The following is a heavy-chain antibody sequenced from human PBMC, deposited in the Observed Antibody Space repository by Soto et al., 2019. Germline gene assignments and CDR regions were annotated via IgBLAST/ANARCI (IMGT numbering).Heavy chain of an antibody. V-gene: IGHV4-61*08. CDR1: GCSISSGGYY. CDR3: ARGQMSRSFYFDY. CDR2: IYYSGST. J-gene: IGHJ4*02. Sequence: SETLSLTCTFSGCSISSGGYYLSWIRQHPGKGLEWIGYIYYSGSTNYNPSLKSRVTISVDTSKNQFSLKLSSVTAADTAVYYCARGQMSRSFYFDYWGQGTLVTVSS. D-gene: IGHD2-2*01.